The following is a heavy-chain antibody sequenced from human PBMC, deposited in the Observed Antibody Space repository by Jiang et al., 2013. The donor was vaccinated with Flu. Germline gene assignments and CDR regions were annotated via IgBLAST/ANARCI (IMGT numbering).Heavy chain of an antibody. Sequence: LLKPSETLSLTCTVSGYSISSGYYWGWIRQPPGKGLEWIGSIYHSGSTYYNPSLKSRVTISVDTSKNQFSLKLSSVTAADTAVYYCARDRATVINYWGQGTLVTVSS. CDR1: GYSISSGYY. J-gene: IGHJ4*02. CDR3: ARDRATVINY. D-gene: IGHD4-17*01. CDR2: IYHSGST. V-gene: IGHV4-38-2*02.